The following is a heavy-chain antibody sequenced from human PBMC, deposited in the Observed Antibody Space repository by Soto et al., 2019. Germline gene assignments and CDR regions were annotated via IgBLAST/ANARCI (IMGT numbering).Heavy chain of an antibody. J-gene: IGHJ6*02. Sequence: XESLRLSCGASGFTVRDYFMTWVRQAPGKGLEWVSFISRSTNLIYYADSVKGRFTVSRDNAKNSLYLQMNSLRVEDTALYYCARTPYNSQNVYYYGMDVWGQGTTVTVSS. V-gene: IGHV3-11*01. CDR2: ISRSTNLI. D-gene: IGHD6-19*01. CDR1: GFTVRDYF. CDR3: ARTPYNSQNVYYYGMDV.